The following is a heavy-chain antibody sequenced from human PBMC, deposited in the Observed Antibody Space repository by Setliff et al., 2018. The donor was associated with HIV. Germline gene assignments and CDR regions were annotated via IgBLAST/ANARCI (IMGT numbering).Heavy chain of an antibody. J-gene: IGHJ4*02. V-gene: IGHV4-39*02. D-gene: IGHD6-19*01. Sequence: SETLSLTCTVSGGSIKSSSYYWGWIRQPPGKGLEWIGSIYYSGNTYYNPSLNSRVTISVDTSKNHFSLKLSSVTAADTAVYYCARSLLPSITVAGTIGCWGQGSLVTVSS. CDR1: GGSIKSSSYY. CDR2: IYYSGNT. CDR3: ARSLLPSITVAGTIGC.